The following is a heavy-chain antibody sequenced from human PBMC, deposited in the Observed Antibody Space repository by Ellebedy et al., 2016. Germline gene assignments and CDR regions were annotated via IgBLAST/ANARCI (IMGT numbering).Heavy chain of an antibody. CDR3: ARHPPRYCSGGSCSYIDY. D-gene: IGHD2-15*01. CDR1: GYSFTSYW. V-gene: IGHV5-51*01. CDR2: IYPGDSDT. Sequence: GESLKISXKGSGYSFTSYWIGWVRQMPGKGLEWMGIIYPGDSDTRYSPSFQGQVTISADKSISTAYLQWSSLKASDTAMYYCARHPPRYCSGGSCSYIDYWGQGTLVTVSS. J-gene: IGHJ4*02.